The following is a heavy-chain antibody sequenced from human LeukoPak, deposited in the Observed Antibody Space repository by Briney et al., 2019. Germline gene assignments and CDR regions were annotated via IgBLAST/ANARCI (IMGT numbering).Heavy chain of an antibody. CDR2: IYYSGTT. Sequence: PSETLSLTCAVYGGSFSGYYWSWIRQPPGKGLEWIGYIYYSGTTNYNPSLKSRVTISVDTSKNQFSLNLSSVTAADTAVYYCARRGSSFDWFDPWGQGTLVTVSS. V-gene: IGHV4-59*01. CDR3: ARRGSSFDWFDP. CDR1: GGSFSGYY. D-gene: IGHD6-6*01. J-gene: IGHJ5*02.